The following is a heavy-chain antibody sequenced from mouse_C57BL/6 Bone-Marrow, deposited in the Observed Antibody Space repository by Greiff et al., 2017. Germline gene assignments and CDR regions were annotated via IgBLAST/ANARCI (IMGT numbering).Heavy chain of an antibody. D-gene: IGHD1-1*01. CDR1: GYTFTSYW. Sequence: QVQLQQSGAELVKPGASVKLSCKASGYTFTSYWMQWVKQRPGQGLEWIGEIDPSDSYTNYNQKFKGKATLTVDTSSSAAYMQLSSLTSEDSAVYYCAREIYYGSSWFAYWGQGTLVTVSA. CDR2: IDPSDSYT. CDR3: AREIYYGSSWFAY. V-gene: IGHV1-50*01. J-gene: IGHJ3*01.